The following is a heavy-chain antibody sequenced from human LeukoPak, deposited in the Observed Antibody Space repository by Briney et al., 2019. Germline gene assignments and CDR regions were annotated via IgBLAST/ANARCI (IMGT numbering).Heavy chain of an antibody. J-gene: IGHJ4*02. CDR3: ATPLDYYDSSGYHQGGD. D-gene: IGHD3-22*01. V-gene: IGHV3-53*01. Sequence: GALLRLSCAACGFIVSSNYMCWVRQARGEGLEWVSVIYSGGSTYYADSVKGRFTISRDNSKNTLYFQMNSLRAEDTAVYYFATPLDYYDSSGYHQGGDWGQGTLVTVSS. CDR1: GFIVSSNY. CDR2: IYSGGST.